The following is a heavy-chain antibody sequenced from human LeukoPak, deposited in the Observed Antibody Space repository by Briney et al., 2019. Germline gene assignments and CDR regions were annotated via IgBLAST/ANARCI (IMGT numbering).Heavy chain of an antibody. CDR1: GFTFSSYG. V-gene: IGHV3-48*04. CDR2: ISSSGSTI. D-gene: IGHD5-18*01. CDR3: ARRATTERGHSYGLDF. Sequence: GGSLRLSCAASGFTFSSYGMHWVRQAPGKGLEWVSYISSSGSTIYYADSVKGRFTISRDNAKNSLYLQMNSLRAEDTAMYYCARRATTERGHSYGLDFWGQGTLVTVSS. J-gene: IGHJ4*02.